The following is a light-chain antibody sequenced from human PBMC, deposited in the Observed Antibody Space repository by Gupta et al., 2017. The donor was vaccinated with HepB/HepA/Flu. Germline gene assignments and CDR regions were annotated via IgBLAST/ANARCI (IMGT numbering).Light chain of an antibody. CDR3: QQTDNTPIT. V-gene: IGKV1-39*01. CDR2: TTS. CDR1: QSINTF. Sequence: DIQMTQSPSSLSASVGDTVTITCRASQSINTFLHWYQQRPGRAPKLLISTTSPLQSGVPSRFSGSGSGTDFTLTISRLQPEDFATYYCQQTDNTPITFGQGTQVEIK. J-gene: IGKJ5*01.